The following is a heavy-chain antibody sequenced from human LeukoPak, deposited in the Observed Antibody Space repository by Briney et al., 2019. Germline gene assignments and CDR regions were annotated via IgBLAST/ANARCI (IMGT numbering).Heavy chain of an antibody. J-gene: IGHJ3*02. CDR2: IKQDESEK. CDR1: GFTFSSYW. Sequence: PGGSLRPSCAASGFTFSSYWMSWVRQAPGKGLGWGANIKQDESEKYYVDSVKGRFTISRDNAKNSLFLQMNSLRAEDTAVYYCARAGCGWVLTPCDAFDIWGQGTMVTVSS. CDR3: ARAGCGWVLTPCDAFDI. V-gene: IGHV3-7*01. D-gene: IGHD2-15*01.